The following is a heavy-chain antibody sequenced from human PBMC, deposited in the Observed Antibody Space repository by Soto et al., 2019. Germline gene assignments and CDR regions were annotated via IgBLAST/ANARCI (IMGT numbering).Heavy chain of an antibody. V-gene: IGHV3-74*01. Sequence: EVQLVESGGGLVQPGGSLRLSCAASGFTFSTYWMHWGRQPPGKGLVWVSRINNDGSNTAYADSVKGRFTISRDNAQSTLYLQMNSLRAEDTAVYYCARDPLIGTTDYGLDVWGQGTTVSVSS. J-gene: IGHJ6*02. D-gene: IGHD1-7*01. CDR1: GFTFSTYW. CDR3: ARDPLIGTTDYGLDV. CDR2: INNDGSNT.